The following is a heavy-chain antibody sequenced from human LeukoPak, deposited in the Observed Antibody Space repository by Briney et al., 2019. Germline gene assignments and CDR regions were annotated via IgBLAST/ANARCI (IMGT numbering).Heavy chain of an antibody. Sequence: SETLSLTCTISGGSTNTYYWSWIRQPPGKGLEWIGYIYYIGSTNYSPSLKSRATISVDTSKNQFSLKLSSVTAADTAVYYCARDSLTYYYDSSGYYGDGFDIWGQGTMVTVSS. CDR1: GGSTNTYY. V-gene: IGHV4-59*01. CDR3: ARDSLTYYYDSSGYYGDGFDI. CDR2: IYYIGST. D-gene: IGHD3-22*01. J-gene: IGHJ3*02.